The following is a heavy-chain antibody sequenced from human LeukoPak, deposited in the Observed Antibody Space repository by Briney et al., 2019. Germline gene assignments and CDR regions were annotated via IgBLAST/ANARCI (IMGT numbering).Heavy chain of an antibody. V-gene: IGHV4-34*01. J-gene: IGHJ6*03. CDR1: GGSFSDYY. CDR2: INHSGRT. Sequence: PSETLSLTCAVYGGSFSDYYWTWIRQPPGKGLEWIGEINHSGRTNYNPSLTSRVTMLVDTSKNQFSLKVTSVTAADTGVYYCARVRGSSWNTGYYYHYMDVWGKGTTVTISS. CDR3: ARVRGSSWNTGYYYHYMDV. D-gene: IGHD6-13*01.